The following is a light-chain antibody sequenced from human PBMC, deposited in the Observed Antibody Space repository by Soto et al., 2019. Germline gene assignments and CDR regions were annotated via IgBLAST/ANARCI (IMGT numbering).Light chain of an antibody. CDR2: GAS. Sequence: EIVLTQSPGTLSLSPGKRATLSCSASQSVSSSYLAWYQQKPGQAPRLLIYGASSRATGIPDRFSGSGSGTDFTLTIIRLEPEDFAVYYCQQYGSSPNTFGKGTKLEIK. CDR3: QQYGSSPNT. V-gene: IGKV3-20*01. CDR1: QSVSSSY. J-gene: IGKJ2*01.